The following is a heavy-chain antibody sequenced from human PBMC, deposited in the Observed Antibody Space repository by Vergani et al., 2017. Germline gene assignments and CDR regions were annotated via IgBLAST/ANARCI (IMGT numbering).Heavy chain of an antibody. J-gene: IGHJ5*02. CDR3: ARDVYDIVTVSPSPCFDP. CDR1: GYTFTSYA. D-gene: IGHD3-9*01. CDR2: FNTNTGNP. Sequence: QVQLVQSGSELKKPGASVTVSCKASGYTFTSYAQNWVRQAPGQALEWMGWFNTNTGNPTYAQGFTGRFVFSLDTSVSTAYLQISSLKAEDTAVYYCARDVYDIVTVSPSPCFDPWGQGTLVTVSS. V-gene: IGHV7-4-1*02.